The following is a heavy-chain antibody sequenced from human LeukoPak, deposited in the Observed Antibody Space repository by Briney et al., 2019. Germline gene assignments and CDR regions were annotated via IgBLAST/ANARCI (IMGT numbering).Heavy chain of an antibody. CDR3: ARYFPYQLLPTDAFDI. Sequence: SETLSLTCTVSGGSISSSSYYWGWIRQPPGKGLEWIGSIYYSGSTYYNPSLKSRVTISVDTSKNQFSLKLSSVTAADTAVYYCARYFPYQLLPTDAFDIWGQGTMVTVSS. D-gene: IGHD2-2*01. CDR2: IYYSGST. CDR1: GGSISSSSYY. J-gene: IGHJ3*02. V-gene: IGHV4-39*07.